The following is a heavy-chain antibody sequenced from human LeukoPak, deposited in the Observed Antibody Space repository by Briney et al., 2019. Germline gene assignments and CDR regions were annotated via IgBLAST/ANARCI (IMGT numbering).Heavy chain of an antibody. D-gene: IGHD3-3*01. Sequence: GGSLRLSCAASGFTFSSYWMSWVRQAPGKGLEWVANIKQDGSEKYYVDSVKGRFTISRDNAKNSLYLQMNSLRAEDTAVYYCARECDFWSGYCNDYWGQGTLVTVSS. CDR2: IKQDGSEK. CDR3: ARECDFWSGYCNDY. V-gene: IGHV3-7*03. J-gene: IGHJ4*02. CDR1: GFTFSSYW.